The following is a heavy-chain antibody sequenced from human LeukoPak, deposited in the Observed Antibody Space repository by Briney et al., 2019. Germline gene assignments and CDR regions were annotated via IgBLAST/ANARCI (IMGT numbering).Heavy chain of an antibody. CDR1: GFTFDDYG. CDR2: IRYDGSNK. CDR3: AKDAPAYQLLWDYFDY. Sequence: GGSLRLSCAASGFTFDDYGMHWVRQAPGKGLEWVAFIRYDGSNKYYADSVKGRFTISRDNSKNTLYLQMNSLRAEDTAVYYCAKDAPAYQLLWDYFDYWGQGTLVTVSS. J-gene: IGHJ4*02. V-gene: IGHV3-30*02. D-gene: IGHD2-2*01.